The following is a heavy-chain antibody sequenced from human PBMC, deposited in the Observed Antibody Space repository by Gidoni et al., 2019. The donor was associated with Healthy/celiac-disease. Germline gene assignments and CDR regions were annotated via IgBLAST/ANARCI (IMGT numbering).Heavy chain of an antibody. Sequence: EVQLVESGGGLVQPGGSLRLSCAASGFTFGTTWMSWVRQAPGKGLEWVANIKPDGSEKYYVDSVKGRFTISRDNAETSVYLQRNSLRVEDTAVYYCARDPTVDYWGQGTLVTVSS. J-gene: IGHJ4*02. V-gene: IGHV3-7*01. CDR1: GFTFGTTW. CDR2: IKPDGSEK. CDR3: ARDPTVDY.